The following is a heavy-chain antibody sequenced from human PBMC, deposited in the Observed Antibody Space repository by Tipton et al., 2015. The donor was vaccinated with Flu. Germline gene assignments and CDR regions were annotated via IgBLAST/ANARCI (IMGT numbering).Heavy chain of an antibody. CDR3: AREGPAAANLRVGSTAADALDI. V-gene: IGHV3-66*03. Sequence: QLVQSGGGLIQPGGSLRLSCAASGFTVTSSYMSWVRQAPGKGLEWVSVIYGGGTTDYADSVKGRFTISRDNSKDTLHLQMISLRPEDTAVYYCAREGPAAANLRVGSTAADALDIWGPGTMVTVSS. J-gene: IGHJ3*02. D-gene: IGHD1-26*01. CDR2: IYGGGTT. CDR1: GFTVTSSY.